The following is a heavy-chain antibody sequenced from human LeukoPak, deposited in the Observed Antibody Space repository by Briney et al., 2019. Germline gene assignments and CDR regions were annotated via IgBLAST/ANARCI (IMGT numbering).Heavy chain of an antibody. CDR3: ARDAGYCSGGSCVPRYYYYYYYMDV. CDR2: IIPIFGTA. J-gene: IGHJ6*03. Sequence: GASVKVSCKASGGTFSSYAISWVRQAPGQGLEWMGGIIPIFGTANYAQKFQGRVTITADESTSTAYMELSSLRSKDTAVYYCARDAGYCSGGSCVPRYYYYYYYMDVWGKGTTVTVSS. D-gene: IGHD2-15*01. V-gene: IGHV1-69*13. CDR1: GGTFSSYA.